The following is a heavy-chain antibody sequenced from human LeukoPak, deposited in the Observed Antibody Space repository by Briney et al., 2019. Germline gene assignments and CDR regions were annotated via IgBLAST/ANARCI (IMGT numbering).Heavy chain of an antibody. V-gene: IGHV3-23*01. CDR3: AKEPNFLDY. CDR2: ISGSGGNT. CDR1: GFTFSSYA. J-gene: IGHJ4*02. D-gene: IGHD4/OR15-4a*01. Sequence: GGSLRLSCAASGFTFSSYAMSWVREAPGRGREGVSAISGSGGNTYYADSVKGRFTISRDNSKNTLYLQMNSLRAEDTAVYYCAKEPNFLDYWGQGTLVTVSS.